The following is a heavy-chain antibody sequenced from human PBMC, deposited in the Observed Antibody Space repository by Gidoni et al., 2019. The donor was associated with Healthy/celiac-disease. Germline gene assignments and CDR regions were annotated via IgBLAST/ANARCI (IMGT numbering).Heavy chain of an antibody. J-gene: IGHJ3*02. D-gene: IGHD3-22*01. CDR3: ARDGEIYDSSGYYYGDDAFDI. CDR2: IWYDGSNK. V-gene: IGHV3-33*01. Sequence: QVQLVESGGGVVQPGRSLRLSCAASGFTFSSYGMHWVRQAPGKGLEWVAVIWYDGSNKYYADSVKGRFTISRDNSKNTLYLQMNSLRAEDTAVYYCARDGEIYDSSGYYYGDDAFDIWGQGTMVTVSS. CDR1: GFTFSSYG.